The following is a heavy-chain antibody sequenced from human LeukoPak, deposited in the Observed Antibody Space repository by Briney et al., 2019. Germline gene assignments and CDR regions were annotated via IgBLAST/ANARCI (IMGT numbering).Heavy chain of an antibody. D-gene: IGHD3-10*01. CDR2: INPNSGGT. CDR3: ARGPYGSGSFDY. Sequence: ASVKVSCKASGYTFTVYYMHWVRQAPGQGLEWMGWINPNSGGTNYAQKFQGRVTMTRDTSISTAYMELSRLRSDDTAVYYCARGPYGSGSFDYWGQGTLVTVSS. J-gene: IGHJ4*02. V-gene: IGHV1-2*02. CDR1: GYTFTVYY.